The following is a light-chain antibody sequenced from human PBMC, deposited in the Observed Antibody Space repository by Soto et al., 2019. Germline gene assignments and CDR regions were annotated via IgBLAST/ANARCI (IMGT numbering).Light chain of an antibody. J-gene: IGKJ2*01. CDR3: QQRSNWPPYT. V-gene: IGKV3-11*01. CDR2: DAS. CDR1: QSVSSY. Sequence: EIVLTQSPATLSLSPGERATLSCRVSQSVSSYLAWYQQKPGQAPRLLIYDASNRATRIPARFSGSGSGTDFTLTISSLEPEDFAVYYCQQRSNWPPYTFGQGTKLEIK.